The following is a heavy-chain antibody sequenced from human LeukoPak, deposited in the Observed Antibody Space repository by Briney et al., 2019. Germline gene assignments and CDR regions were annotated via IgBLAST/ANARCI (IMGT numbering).Heavy chain of an antibody. V-gene: IGHV4-59*01. CDR3: AGSFPSEACDY. CDR1: GGSISSYY. CDR2: IYYSGST. J-gene: IGHJ4*02. Sequence: PSETLSLTCTFSGGSISSYYWSWIRQPPGKGLEWIRYIYYSGSTNYNPSLKSRVTISVDTSKNQFSLKLSSVTAADSAVYYCAGSFPSEACDYWGQGTLVTVSS.